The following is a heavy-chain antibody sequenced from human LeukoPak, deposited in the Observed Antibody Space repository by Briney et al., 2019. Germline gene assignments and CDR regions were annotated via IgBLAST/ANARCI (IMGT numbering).Heavy chain of an antibody. V-gene: IGHV4-4*02. CDR1: GGSISTVNW. Sequence: SGTLSLTCAVSGGSISTVNWWNWVRQSPGKGLEWIGKIHHSGRTDYNPSLETRVTISVDKSKNLFSLKLNSVTAADTAVYYCAKTTSAWNEPDGFDIWGQGTMVTVSS. CDR3: AKTTSAWNEPDGFDI. D-gene: IGHD1-1*01. CDR2: IHHSGRT. J-gene: IGHJ3*02.